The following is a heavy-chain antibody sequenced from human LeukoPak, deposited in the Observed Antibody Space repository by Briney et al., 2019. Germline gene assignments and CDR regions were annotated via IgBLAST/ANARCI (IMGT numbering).Heavy chain of an antibody. V-gene: IGHV4-34*01. J-gene: IGHJ5*02. CDR3: AMSRGYSYGLNSFDP. CDR1: GGSFSGYY. D-gene: IGHD5-18*01. CDR2: INHSGST. Sequence: SETLSLTCAVYGGSFSGYYWSWIRQPPGKGLEWIGEINHSGSTNYNPSLKSRVTISVDTSKNQFSLKLSSVTAADTAVYYCAMSRGYSYGLNSFDPWGQGTLVTVSS.